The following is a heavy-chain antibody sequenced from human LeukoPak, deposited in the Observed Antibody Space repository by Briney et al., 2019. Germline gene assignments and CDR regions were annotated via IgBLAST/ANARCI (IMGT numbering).Heavy chain of an antibody. CDR3: AKGAPYKTVLRYSMDV. J-gene: IGHJ6*02. D-gene: IGHD3-9*01. Sequence: GGSLRLSCAASGFTFDDYAMHCVRQAPGKGREWCSLISGDGGSTYYADSVKGRFTISRDNSKNSLSLQMNSLRTEDPALYYCAKGAPYKTVLRYSMDVWGQGTTVTVSS. V-gene: IGHV3-43*02. CDR2: ISGDGGST. CDR1: GFTFDDYA.